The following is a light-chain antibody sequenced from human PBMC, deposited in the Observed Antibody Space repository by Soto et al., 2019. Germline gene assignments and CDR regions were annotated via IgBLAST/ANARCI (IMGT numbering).Light chain of an antibody. Sequence: QSALTQPPSASGSPGQSVTISCTGTSSDVGGYDYVSWYLQSPGKAPKLIIYEVSERPSGVPDRFSGSKSGNTASLTVSGLQVGDEGHYYCSSYAGSPVVFGGGTKLTVL. J-gene: IGLJ2*01. CDR2: EVS. CDR3: SSYAGSPVV. V-gene: IGLV2-8*01. CDR1: SSDVGGYDY.